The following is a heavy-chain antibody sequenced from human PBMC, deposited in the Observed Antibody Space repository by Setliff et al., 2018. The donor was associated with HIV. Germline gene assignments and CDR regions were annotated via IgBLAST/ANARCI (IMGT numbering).Heavy chain of an antibody. Sequence: GESLTISCVASGFTFSSYSMNWVSFISSSSSHIYYADSVKGRFTISRDNAKSSLYLQMNSLRAEDTAVYYCATVRGFRITIFGVVTLGTFDIWGQGTMVTVSS. CDR1: GFTFSSYS. CDR3: ATVRGFRITIFGVVTLGTFDI. V-gene: IGHV3-21*01. CDR2: ISSSSSHI. J-gene: IGHJ3*02. D-gene: IGHD3-3*01.